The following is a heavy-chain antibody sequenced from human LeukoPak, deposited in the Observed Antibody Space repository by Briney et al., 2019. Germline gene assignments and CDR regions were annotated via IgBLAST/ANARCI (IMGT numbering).Heavy chain of an antibody. Sequence: PSETLSLTCTVSGGSISSGAYYWSWVRQHPGKGLEWIAYIYYSGSPYYNLSLKSRVTISVDTSNNQFSLKLSSETAADTAVYYCARTHITGTGYFDYWGQGTLVTVSS. CDR3: ARTHITGTGYFDY. D-gene: IGHD1-20*01. CDR2: IYYSGSP. CDR1: GGSISSGAYY. V-gene: IGHV4-31*03. J-gene: IGHJ4*02.